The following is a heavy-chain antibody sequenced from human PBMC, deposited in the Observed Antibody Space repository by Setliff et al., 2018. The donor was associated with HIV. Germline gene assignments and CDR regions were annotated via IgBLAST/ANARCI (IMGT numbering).Heavy chain of an antibody. V-gene: IGHV4-39*01. CDR1: GGSIRSSSSY. J-gene: IGHJ4*02. Sequence: SETLSLTCTVSGGSIRSSSSYWGWIRQPPGKGLEWIGIIYYSGGTYYKPSLKSRVTISVDTSKNQFSLKLNSVAAADTAMYYCARVVDADYLDYWGQGTPVTVSS. D-gene: IGHD2-15*01. CDR2: IYYSGGT. CDR3: ARVVDADYLDY.